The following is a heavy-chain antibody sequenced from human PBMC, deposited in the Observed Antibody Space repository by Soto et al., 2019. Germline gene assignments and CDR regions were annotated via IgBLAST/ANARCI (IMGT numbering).Heavy chain of an antibody. D-gene: IGHD3-3*01. CDR1: GYTFTSYG. V-gene: IGHV1-18*01. J-gene: IGHJ6*03. CDR3: ARILRFLEWPGYMDV. CDR2: ISAYNGST. Sequence: ASVKVSSKASGYTFTSYGISWVRQAPGQGLEWMGWISAYNGSTNYAQKLQGRVTMTTDTSTSTAYMELRSLRSDDTAVYYCARILRFLEWPGYMDVWGKGTTVTVSS.